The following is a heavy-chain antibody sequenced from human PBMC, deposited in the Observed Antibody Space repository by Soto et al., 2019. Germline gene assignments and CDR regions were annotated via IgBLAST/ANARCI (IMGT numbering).Heavy chain of an antibody. V-gene: IGHV3-48*02. CDR2: ITPSSSAI. D-gene: IGHD3-3*02. CDR1: GFIFSDYS. CDR3: AAIIFGSKD. Sequence: ESGGDLVRPGGSLRLSCAASGFIFSDYSMNWVRQAPGKGLEWIAYITPSSSAIHYADSVRGRFTNSRDNVKNSLYLQMNSLRDEETAVYYCAAIIFGSKDWGQGTLVTVSS. J-gene: IGHJ4*02.